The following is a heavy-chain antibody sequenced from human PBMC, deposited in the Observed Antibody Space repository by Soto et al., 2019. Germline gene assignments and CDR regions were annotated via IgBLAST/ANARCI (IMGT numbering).Heavy chain of an antibody. D-gene: IGHD3-22*01. J-gene: IGHJ4*02. CDR2: ISSSGNTI. V-gene: IGHV3-48*03. Sequence: GGSLRLSCAASGFMFSSYEMNWVRQAPGKGLEWLSYISSSGNTINYEDSAKGRFTISRDNAKNSVSLQMNSLRAEDTAVYYCARVAAPYDSGGEFDYWGQGILVTVSS. CDR1: GFMFSSYE. CDR3: ARVAAPYDSGGEFDY.